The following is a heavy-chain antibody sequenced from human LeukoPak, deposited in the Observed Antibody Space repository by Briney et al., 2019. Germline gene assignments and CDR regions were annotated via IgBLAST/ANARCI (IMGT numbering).Heavy chain of an antibody. D-gene: IGHD3-10*01. V-gene: IGHV5-51*01. J-gene: IGHJ5*02. Sequence: GESSKISCNGSGYSFTRYWIGWVRQMPGKGLECMAIIYPGDSDTRYSPSFQGQITLSADKSISTAYLQSSSLKASDTSMYYCARVMVRGAFNWFDPWGQGTLGTVSS. CDR1: GYSFTRYW. CDR2: IYPGDSDT. CDR3: ARVMVRGAFNWFDP.